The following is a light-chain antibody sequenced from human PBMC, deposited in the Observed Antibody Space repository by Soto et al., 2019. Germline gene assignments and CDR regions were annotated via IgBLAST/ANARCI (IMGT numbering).Light chain of an antibody. J-gene: IGKJ1*01. Sequence: EIVMTQSPATLSVSPGERATLSCRASQSVSSNFAWYQQKPGHSPRLLMYGASTRATDIPARFSGSGPGTEVTLNNSPLQSVDCAVYYCQQYDNWPWTFGPGTKVEI. CDR2: GAS. CDR1: QSVSSN. V-gene: IGKV3-15*01. CDR3: QQYDNWPWT.